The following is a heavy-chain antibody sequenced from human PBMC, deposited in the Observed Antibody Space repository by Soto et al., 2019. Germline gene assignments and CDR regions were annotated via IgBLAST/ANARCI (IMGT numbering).Heavy chain of an antibody. CDR2: INPNSGGT. V-gene: IGHV1-2*04. Sequence: ASVKVSCKASGYTFTGYYMHWVRQAPGQGLEWMGWINPNSGGTNYAQKFQGWVTMTRDTSISTAYMELSRLRSDDTAVYYCARDPDSVEANWDLVNAFDIWGQGTMVTVSS. CDR3: ARDPDSVEANWDLVNAFDI. CDR1: GYTFTGYY. J-gene: IGHJ3*02. D-gene: IGHD7-27*01.